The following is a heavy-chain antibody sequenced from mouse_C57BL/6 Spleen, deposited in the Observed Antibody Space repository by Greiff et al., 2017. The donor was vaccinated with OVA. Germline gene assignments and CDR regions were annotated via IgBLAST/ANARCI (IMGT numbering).Heavy chain of an antibody. J-gene: IGHJ3*01. V-gene: IGHV1-81*01. Sequence: QVQLQQSGAELARPGASVKLSCKASGYTFTSYGISWVKQRPGQGLEWIGEIYPRSGNTYYNEKFKGKATLTADKSSSTAYMELRSLTSEDSAVYFGAREGAQATGAYWGQGTLVTVSA. CDR1: GYTFTSYG. CDR2: IYPRSGNT. CDR3: AREGAQATGAY. D-gene: IGHD3-2*02.